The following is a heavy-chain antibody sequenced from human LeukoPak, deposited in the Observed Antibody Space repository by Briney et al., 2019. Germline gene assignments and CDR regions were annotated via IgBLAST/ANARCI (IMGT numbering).Heavy chain of an antibody. D-gene: IGHD3-22*01. Sequence: SETMSLTCTVSGGSISRGGYYWSWIRQHPGKGLEWIGYIYYSGSTYYNPSLKSRVTISVDTSKNQFSLKLSSVTVADTAVYYCARVPDSSGYYYYFDYWGQGTLVTVSS. J-gene: IGHJ4*02. V-gene: IGHV4-31*03. CDR3: ARVPDSSGYYYYFDY. CDR2: IYYSGST. CDR1: GGSISRGGYY.